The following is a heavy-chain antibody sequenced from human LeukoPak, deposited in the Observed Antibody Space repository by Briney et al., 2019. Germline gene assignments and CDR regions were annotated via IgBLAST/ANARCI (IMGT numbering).Heavy chain of an antibody. CDR2: IAYDGSRA. CDR1: GFTFGGYG. CDR3: TRYNNDHFDY. D-gene: IGHD1-14*01. V-gene: IGHV3-33*01. J-gene: IGHJ4*02. Sequence: PGGSLRLSCAGSGFTFGGYGMHWFRRTPGKGLEWVAVIAYDGSRAFYADSVKGRLTISRDNSKNTMSVQMDDLRAEDTAVYYCTRYNNDHFDYWGQGTLVTVSS.